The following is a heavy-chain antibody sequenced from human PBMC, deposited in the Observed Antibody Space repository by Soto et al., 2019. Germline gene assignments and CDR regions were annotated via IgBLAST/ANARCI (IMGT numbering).Heavy chain of an antibody. CDR3: ARDPLVQGDYYGMDV. CDR2: IYYSGST. CDR1: GGSVSSGSYY. J-gene: IGHJ6*02. D-gene: IGHD1-1*01. V-gene: IGHV4-61*01. Sequence: QVQLQESGPGLVKPSETLSLTCTVSGGSVSSGSYYWSWIRQPPGKGLEWIGYIYYSGSTNYNPSLKSRVTISVDTSKNQFSLKLSSVTAADTAVYYCARDPLVQGDYYGMDVWGQGTTVTVSS.